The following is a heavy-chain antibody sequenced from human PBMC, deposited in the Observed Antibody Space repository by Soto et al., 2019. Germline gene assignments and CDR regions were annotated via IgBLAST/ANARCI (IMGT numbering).Heavy chain of an antibody. CDR2: ISAYNGNT. J-gene: IGHJ6*02. Sequence: QVQLVQSGAEVKKPGASVKVSCKASGYTFTSYGISWVRQAPGQGLEWMGWISAYNGNTNYAQKLQGRVTMTTDTSTCSGYMELRRLRSGETAVYYCAMTPFTMVRGVANYYYFYGMDVWGQGTTVTVSS. V-gene: IGHV1-18*01. D-gene: IGHD3-10*01. CDR1: GYTFTSYG. CDR3: AMTPFTMVRGVANYYYFYGMDV.